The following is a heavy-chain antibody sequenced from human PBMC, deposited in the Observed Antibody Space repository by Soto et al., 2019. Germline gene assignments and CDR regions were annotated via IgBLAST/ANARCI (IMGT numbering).Heavy chain of an antibody. V-gene: IGHV4-30-2*01. CDR1: GGSISSGGYS. D-gene: IGHD3-10*02. Sequence: QLQLQESGSGLVKPSQTLSLTCAVSGGSISSGGYSWNWIRQPPGMGLEWIGYSYHSGSTYYNPSLKSRVTISVDTSKNQFSLKLTSVTAADTAVYYCARSMSPIQGYFDYWGQGTLVTVSS. CDR2: SYHSGST. J-gene: IGHJ4*02. CDR3: ARSMSPIQGYFDY.